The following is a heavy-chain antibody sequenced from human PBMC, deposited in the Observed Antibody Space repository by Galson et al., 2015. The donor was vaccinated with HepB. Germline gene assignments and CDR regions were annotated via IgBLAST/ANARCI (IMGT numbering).Heavy chain of an antibody. J-gene: IGHJ2*01. V-gene: IGHV4-39*01. D-gene: IGHD1-26*01. CDR3: ARRGGWELLGWYFDL. CDR1: GGSISSSSYY. CDR2: IYYSGST. Sequence: ETLSLTCTVSGGSISSSSYYWGWIRQPPGKGLEWIGSIYYSGSTYYNPSLKSRVTISVDTSKNQFSLKLSSVTAADTAVYYCARRGGWELLGWYFDLWGRGTLVTVSS.